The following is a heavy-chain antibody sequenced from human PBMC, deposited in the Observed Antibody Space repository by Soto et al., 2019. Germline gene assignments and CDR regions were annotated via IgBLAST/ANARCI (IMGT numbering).Heavy chain of an antibody. V-gene: IGHV3-7*01. CDR1: GFTFSSSW. CDR2: IKEDGSNK. Sequence: GGSLRLSCAASGFTFSSSWMTWIRQAPGKGLEWVASIKEDGSNKYYVGSVKGRFIISRDNAKNLLYLQMNSLRAEDTAVYYCARNRAYNSFDIWGQGTMVTVSS. D-gene: IGHD5-12*01. CDR3: ARNRAYNSFDI. J-gene: IGHJ3*02.